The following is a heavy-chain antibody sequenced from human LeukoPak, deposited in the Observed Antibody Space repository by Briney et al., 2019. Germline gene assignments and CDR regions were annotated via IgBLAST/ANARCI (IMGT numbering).Heavy chain of an antibody. Sequence: PGGSLRLSCTASGFTFGDYAMSWVRQAPGKGLEWVGFIRSKAYGGTTEYAASVKGRFTISRDDSKSIAYLQMNSLKTEDTAVCYCTRENYDSSGYPFYYFDYWGQGTLVTVSS. D-gene: IGHD3-22*01. CDR3: TRENYDSSGYPFYYFDY. V-gene: IGHV3-49*04. CDR2: IRSKAYGGTT. CDR1: GFTFGDYA. J-gene: IGHJ4*02.